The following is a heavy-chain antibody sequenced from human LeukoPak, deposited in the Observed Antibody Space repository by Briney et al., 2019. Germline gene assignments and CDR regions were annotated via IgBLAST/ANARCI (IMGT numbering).Heavy chain of an antibody. J-gene: IGHJ4*02. V-gene: IGHV6-1*01. CDR2: TYYSSKWYN. D-gene: IGHD1-26*01. CDR3: GREGVGATMAN. Sequence: SQTLSLTCAISGDTVSNKNAAWNCIRQSPSRGLEWLGRTYYSSKWYNDYAVSVKGRIDINPDTSKNQYSLRLNPVTHEDTGVYFCGREGVGATMANWGQGTLVTVSS. CDR1: GDTVSNKNAA.